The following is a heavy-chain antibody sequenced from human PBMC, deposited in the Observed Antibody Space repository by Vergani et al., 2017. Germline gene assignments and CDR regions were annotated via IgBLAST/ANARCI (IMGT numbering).Heavy chain of an antibody. Sequence: QVQLQESGPGLVKPSQTLSLTCTVSGGTISSGGYYWSGIRQHPGKGLEWIGYIYYSGTTYYNPSLKSRVTISVDTSKNQFSLKLSAVTAADTAVYYCARGGVPAAEAAFDIWDQGTMVTVSS. CDR1: GGTISSGGYY. D-gene: IGHD2-2*01. CDR2: IYYSGTT. CDR3: ARGGVPAAEAAFDI. J-gene: IGHJ3*02. V-gene: IGHV4-31*03.